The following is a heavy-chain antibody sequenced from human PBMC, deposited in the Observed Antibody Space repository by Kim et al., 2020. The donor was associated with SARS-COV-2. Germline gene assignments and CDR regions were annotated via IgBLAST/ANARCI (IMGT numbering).Heavy chain of an antibody. J-gene: IGHJ3*02. V-gene: IGHV3-13*05. D-gene: IGHD2-15*01. CDR1: GFTFSSYD. Sequence: GGSLRLSCAASGFTFSSYDMHWVRQATGKGLEWVSGIGTAGDPHYPGSVKGRFTISRENAKNSLYLQMNSLRVGDTAVYHCARAGSADYRDAFDIWGQGTMVTVSS. CDR2: IGTAGDP. CDR3: ARAGSADYRDAFDI.